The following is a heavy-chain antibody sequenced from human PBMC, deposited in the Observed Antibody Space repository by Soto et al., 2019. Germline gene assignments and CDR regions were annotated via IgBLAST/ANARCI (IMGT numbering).Heavy chain of an antibody. J-gene: IGHJ3*02. Sequence: QVQLVQSGAEVGKPGSSVKVSCKASGDSFSSYTLSWMRQAPGHGLEWMGRIVPLLGTTNYAQKFQGSVTFTADKSXXXXXXXXXXXXXXXXXXXXXXRDLSAVAGTQAFDIWGQGTMVIVSS. CDR3: XRDLSAVAGTQAFDI. D-gene: IGHD6-19*01. CDR2: IVPLLGTT. CDR1: GDSFSSYT. V-gene: IGHV1-69*08.